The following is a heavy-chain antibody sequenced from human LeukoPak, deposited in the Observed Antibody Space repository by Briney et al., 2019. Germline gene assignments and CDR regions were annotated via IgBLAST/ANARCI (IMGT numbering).Heavy chain of an antibody. CDR1: GFTFSSYS. CDR3: AREELWFGEPHWDY. CDR2: ISSSSGYI. V-gene: IGHV3-21*01. J-gene: IGHJ4*02. Sequence: PGGSLRLSCAASGFTFSSYSMNWVRQAPGKGLEWVSSISSSSGYIYYADSVKGRFTISRDNAKNSLYLQMNSLRAEDTAVYYCAREELWFGEPHWDYWGQGTLVTVSS. D-gene: IGHD3-10*01.